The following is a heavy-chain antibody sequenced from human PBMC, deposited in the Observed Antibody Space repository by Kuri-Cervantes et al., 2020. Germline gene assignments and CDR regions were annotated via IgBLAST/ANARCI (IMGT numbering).Heavy chain of an antibody. D-gene: IGHD6-13*01. V-gene: IGHV3-30*01. CDR1: GFTFSSYA. J-gene: IGHJ6*02. CDR2: IWYDGSNK. CDR3: ARTAAAGPTHYGMDV. Sequence: GESLKISCAASGFTFSSYAMHWVRQAPGKGLEWVAVIWYDGSNKYYADSVKGRFTISRDNSKNTLYLQMNRLRSDDTAAYYCARTAAAGPTHYGMDVWGQGTTVTVSS.